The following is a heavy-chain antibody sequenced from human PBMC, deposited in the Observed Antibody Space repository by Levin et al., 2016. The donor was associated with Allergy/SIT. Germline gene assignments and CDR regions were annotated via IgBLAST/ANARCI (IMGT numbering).Heavy chain of an antibody. CDR2: IYYRGTT. CDR1: GGSISSGGYY. CDR3: ARTVTTSLNVFHI. V-gene: IGHV4-31*03. D-gene: IGHD4-11*01. J-gene: IGHJ3*02. Sequence: SETLSLTCTVSGGSISSGGYYWTWIRQXPGKGLEWIGYIYYRGTTYYNPSLKSRVTISVDTSKNQFSLKLSSVTAADTAVYYCARTVTTSLNVFHIWGQGTVVTVSS.